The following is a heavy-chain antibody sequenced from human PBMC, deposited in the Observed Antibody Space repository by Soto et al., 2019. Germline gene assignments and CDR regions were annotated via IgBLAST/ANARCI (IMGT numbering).Heavy chain of an antibody. J-gene: IGHJ6*02. CDR1: GGSFSKYG. D-gene: IGHD2-2*01. CDR3: PLGYRENYSYAIDV. Sequence: QVQLVQSGAEVKMPGSSVRVSCKASGGSFSKYGISWVRQAPGQGLEWMGGIIPMFGIGNYAEKFLGRVTITSDEPTSASHLELSSPTSAHTAVSFPPLGYRENYSYAIDVWGRGTTVTVSS. V-gene: IGHV1-69*01. CDR2: IIPMFGIG.